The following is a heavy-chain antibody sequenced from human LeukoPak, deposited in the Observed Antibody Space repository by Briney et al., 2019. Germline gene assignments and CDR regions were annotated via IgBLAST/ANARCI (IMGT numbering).Heavy chain of an antibody. CDR1: GGSISSYY. D-gene: IGHD6-13*01. Sequence: SETLSLTCTVSGGSISSYYWSWIQQPPGKGLEWIGYIHYSGGTDYNPSLKSRVTISIDTSKNQLSLKLSSVTAADTAVYYCSRGLYSSTWPDYWGQGTLVTVSS. CDR2: IHYSGGT. CDR3: SRGLYSSTWPDY. J-gene: IGHJ4*02. V-gene: IGHV4-59*08.